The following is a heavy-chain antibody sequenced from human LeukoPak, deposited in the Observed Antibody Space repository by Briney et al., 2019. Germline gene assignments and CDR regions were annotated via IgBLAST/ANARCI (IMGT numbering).Heavy chain of an antibody. CDR2: INHSGST. Sequence: SETLSLTCAVYGGSFSGYYWSWIRQPPGKGLEWLGEINHSGSTNYNPSLKSRVTISVDTSKNQFSLKLSSVTAADTAVYYCARVSGSGSYSTFDYWGQGTLVTVSS. J-gene: IGHJ4*02. CDR3: ARVSGSGSYSTFDY. D-gene: IGHD3-10*01. V-gene: IGHV4-34*01. CDR1: GGSFSGYY.